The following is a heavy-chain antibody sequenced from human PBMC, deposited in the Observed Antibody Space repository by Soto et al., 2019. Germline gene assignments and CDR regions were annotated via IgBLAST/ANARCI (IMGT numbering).Heavy chain of an antibody. CDR3: ARHIPYHGKDV. V-gene: IGHV3-72*01. CDR1: GFTFSDHY. J-gene: IGHJ6*02. Sequence: EVQLVESGGGLVQPGGSLRLSCAASGFTFSDHYMDWVRQAPGKVLEWVGRVRNKVNSYTTEYAASVKGRFTISRDDSKNALYLQMNSLKTEDTAVYYCARHIPYHGKDVWGQGTTVTVSS. D-gene: IGHD2-21*01. CDR2: VRNKVNSYTT.